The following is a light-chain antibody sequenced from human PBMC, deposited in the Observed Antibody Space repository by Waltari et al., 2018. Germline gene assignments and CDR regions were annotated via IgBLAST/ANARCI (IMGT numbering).Light chain of an antibody. CDR3: QKYGTLPAT. J-gene: IGKJ1*01. Sequence: EIVFTQSPGTLSLSPGERATLSCRASQSVSRTLAWYQQKPGQAPRLLIYDASNRATGIPDRFSGSGYGTDFSLTISRLEPEDFAVYYCQKYGTLPATFGQGTKVEVK. CDR2: DAS. V-gene: IGKV3-20*01. CDR1: QSVSRT.